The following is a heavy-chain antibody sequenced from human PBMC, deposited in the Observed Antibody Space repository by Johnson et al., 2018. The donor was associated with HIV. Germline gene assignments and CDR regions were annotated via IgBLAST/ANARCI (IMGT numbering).Heavy chain of an antibody. D-gene: IGHD4-23*01. CDR3: AKSPGKDHGGNSGAFHI. CDR1: GFTFSTYG. V-gene: IGHV3-33*06. J-gene: IGHJ3*02. Sequence: QVQLVESGGGVVQPGRSLRLSCAASGFTFSTYGMHWVRQAPGKGLEWVAVIWYDGRSKYYADSVKGRFTISRDNSKNTLYLQMSSLRAEDTAVYYCAKSPGKDHGGNSGAFHIWGQGTMVTVSS. CDR2: IWYDGRSK.